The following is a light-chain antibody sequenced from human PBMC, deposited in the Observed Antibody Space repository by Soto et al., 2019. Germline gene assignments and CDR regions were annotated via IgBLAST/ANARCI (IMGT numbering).Light chain of an antibody. Sequence: QSVLTQPASVSGSPGQSITISCTGTSSDVVGYNYVSWYQHHPGKAPKLIIYDVSNRPSGASIRFSGSKSDNTASLTISGLQPEDEADYHCSSYTTSNTRQIVFGTGTKVTVL. CDR3: SSYTTSNTRQIV. J-gene: IGLJ1*01. CDR1: SSDVVGYNY. CDR2: DVS. V-gene: IGLV2-14*03.